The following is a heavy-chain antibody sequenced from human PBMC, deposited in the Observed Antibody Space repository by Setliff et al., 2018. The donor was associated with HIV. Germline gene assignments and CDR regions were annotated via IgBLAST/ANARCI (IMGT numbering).Heavy chain of an antibody. CDR3: ARDGRIGVDY. V-gene: IGHV3-30*04. D-gene: IGHD1-26*01. CDR1: GFTFSGYA. CDR2: ISYDGSNK. J-gene: IGHJ4*02. Sequence: GGSLRLSCAASGFTFSGYAMHWVRQAPGKGLEWVAVISYDGSNKYYPDSVKGRFTISRDNAKNSLYLQMNSLRAEDTAVYYCARDGRIGVDYWGQGTLVTVSS.